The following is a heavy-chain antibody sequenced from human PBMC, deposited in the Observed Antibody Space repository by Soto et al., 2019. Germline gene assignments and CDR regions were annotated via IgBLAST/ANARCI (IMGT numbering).Heavy chain of an antibody. CDR3: ARLGPYASGTYSFRHNRFDP. CDR2: IYHSGST. CDR1: GGSISSGGYS. Sequence: SETLSLTCAVSGGSISSGGYSWSWIRQPPGKGPEWIGYIYHSGSTYYNPSLKSRVTISRDKSENTVVLQMNSVRAEDTAVYYCARLGPYASGTYSFRHNRFDPWGQGTQVTVSS. V-gene: IGHV4-30-2*01. D-gene: IGHD3-10*01. J-gene: IGHJ5*02.